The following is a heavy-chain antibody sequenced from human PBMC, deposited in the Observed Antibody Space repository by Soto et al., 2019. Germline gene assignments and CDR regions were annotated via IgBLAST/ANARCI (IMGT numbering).Heavy chain of an antibody. V-gene: IGHV3-30-3*01. Sequence: QVQLVESGGGVVQPGRSLRLSCAASGFTFSSYAMHWVRQAPGKGLEWVAVISYDGSNKYYADSVKGRFTISRDNSKNTLYLQLNSLRAEDTAVYYCAREGGGDLRGGIDAFDIWGQGTMVTVSS. CDR3: AREGGGDLRGGIDAFDI. J-gene: IGHJ3*02. CDR2: ISYDGSNK. D-gene: IGHD2-21*01. CDR1: GFTFSSYA.